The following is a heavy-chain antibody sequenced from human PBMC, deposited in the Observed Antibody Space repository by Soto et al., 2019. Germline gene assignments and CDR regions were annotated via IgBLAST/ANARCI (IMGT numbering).Heavy chain of an antibody. J-gene: IGHJ6*03. V-gene: IGHV3-74*01. CDR2: INSDGSST. Sequence: PGGSLRLSCAASGFTFSSYWMHWVRQAPGKGLVWVSRINSDGSSTSYADSVKGRFTISRDNAKNTLYLQMNSLRAEDTAVYYCASPAIAAAGEKYYYYYYMDVWGKGTTVTVSS. CDR1: GFTFSSYW. CDR3: ASPAIAAAGEKYYYYYYMDV. D-gene: IGHD6-13*01.